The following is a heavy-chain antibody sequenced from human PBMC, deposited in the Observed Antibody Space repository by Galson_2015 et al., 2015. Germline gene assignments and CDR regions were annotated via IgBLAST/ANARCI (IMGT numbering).Heavy chain of an antibody. D-gene: IGHD2-15*01. J-gene: IGHJ4*01. V-gene: IGHV3-7*03. CDR2: VRYAGSQT. Sequence: SLRLSCSASGFTFRNSSMAWVRQTPGKGLQWVAKVRYAGSQTSYVDSVKGRFTISRDNAENSLDLQMNSLRADDTAVYYCARDASLGGVVDYSSRGSVVTVAS. CDR1: GFTFRNSS. CDR3: ARDASLGGVVDY.